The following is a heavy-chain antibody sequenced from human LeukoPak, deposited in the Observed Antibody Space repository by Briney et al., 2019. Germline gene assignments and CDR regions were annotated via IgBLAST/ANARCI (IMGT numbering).Heavy chain of an antibody. J-gene: IGHJ3*02. CDR3: AKVMTYYYDTSGLRGAFDI. D-gene: IGHD3-22*01. Sequence: GSLRLSCVATGFTFNTYAVSWVRQAPGKGLEWVSGISDSGDKTYYVDSVKGRFTISRDNSKNTLYLQMNSLRAEDTAVYYCAKVMTYYYDTSGLRGAFDIWGQGTMVTVSS. CDR2: ISDSGDKT. CDR1: GFTFNTYA. V-gene: IGHV3-23*01.